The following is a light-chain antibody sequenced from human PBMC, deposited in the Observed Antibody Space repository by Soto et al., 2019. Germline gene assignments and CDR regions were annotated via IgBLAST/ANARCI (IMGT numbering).Light chain of an antibody. Sequence: QSALTQPRSMSGSPGQSVAISCTGTSSDVGGYNYVSWYQQYPGKAPKLMIYDVNKWPSGVPDRFSGSKSGNTASLTISGLQAEDEADYYCSSYAGSNTWAFGGGTKLTVL. CDR3: SSYAGSNTWA. CDR2: DVN. V-gene: IGLV2-11*01. J-gene: IGLJ3*02. CDR1: SSDVGGYNY.